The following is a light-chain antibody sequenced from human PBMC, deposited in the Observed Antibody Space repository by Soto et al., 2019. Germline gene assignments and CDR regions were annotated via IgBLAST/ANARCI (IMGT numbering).Light chain of an antibody. CDR2: AAS. CDR3: LQHNSYPYT. V-gene: IGKV1-17*03. Sequence: DIQVTQSPSSVSASVGDRVTITCRASQDIAGYLAWYQHKPGKAPKRLIYAASSLQSGVPSRFSGSGSGTEFTLTISSLQPEDFATYYCLQHNSYPYTFGQGTKLEIK. CDR1: QDIAGY. J-gene: IGKJ2*01.